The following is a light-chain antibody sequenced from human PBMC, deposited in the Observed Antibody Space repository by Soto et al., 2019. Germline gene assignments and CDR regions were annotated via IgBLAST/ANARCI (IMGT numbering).Light chain of an antibody. CDR2: LNGDGSH. J-gene: IGLJ2*01. CDR1: SGHSNYA. V-gene: IGLV4-69*01. Sequence: QLVLTQSPSASASLGASVKLTCTLSSGHSNYAIAWHQQQSEKGPRYLMNLNGDGSHTKGDGIPDRFSGSSSGAERYLTISSLQSEDEADYYCQTWGSGIVVFGGGTKLTVL. CDR3: QTWGSGIVV.